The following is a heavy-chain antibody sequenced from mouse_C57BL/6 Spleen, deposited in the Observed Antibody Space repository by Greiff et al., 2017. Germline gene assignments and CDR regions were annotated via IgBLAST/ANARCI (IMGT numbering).Heavy chain of an antibody. D-gene: IGHD1-1*01. CDR1: GYSITSGYY. CDR2: ISYDGSN. J-gene: IGHJ2*01. CDR3: ARDREFITTVVEGYFDY. Sequence: EVKLQESGPGLVKPSQSLSLTCSVTGYSITSGYYWNWIRQFPGNKLEWMGYISYDGSNNYNPSLKNRISITRDTSKNQFFLKLNSVTTEDTATYYCARDREFITTVVEGYFDYWGQGTTLTVSS. V-gene: IGHV3-6*01.